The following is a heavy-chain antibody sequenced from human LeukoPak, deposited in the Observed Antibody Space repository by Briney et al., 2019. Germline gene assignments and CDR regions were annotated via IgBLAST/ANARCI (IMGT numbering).Heavy chain of an antibody. CDR3: AKDPYYYDSSGYYYAY. V-gene: IGHV3-23*01. J-gene: IGHJ4*02. CDR1: GFTFSSYA. Sequence: GGSLRLSCAASGFTFSSYAMSWVRQAPGKGLEWVSTISGSGGSTYYADSVKGRFTISRDNSKNTLYLQMNSLRAEDTAVYYCAKDPYYYDSSGYYYAYWGQGTLVTVSS. CDR2: ISGSGGST. D-gene: IGHD3-22*01.